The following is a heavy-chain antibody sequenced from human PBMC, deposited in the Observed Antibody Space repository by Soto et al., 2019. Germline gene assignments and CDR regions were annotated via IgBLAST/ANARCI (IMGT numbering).Heavy chain of an antibody. CDR1: GYTFTNYA. Sequence: QVQLVQSGAEVKKPGASVKVSCKASGYTFTNYAISWVRQAPGQGLEWMGWISAYNGNTNYAQKLQGRVTMTTDTSTSSASMELRSLRSYDTAVYYCASAWFGDFVYYFDYWGQGTLVTVSS. CDR2: ISAYNGNT. CDR3: ASAWFGDFVYYFDY. D-gene: IGHD3-10*01. J-gene: IGHJ4*02. V-gene: IGHV1-18*01.